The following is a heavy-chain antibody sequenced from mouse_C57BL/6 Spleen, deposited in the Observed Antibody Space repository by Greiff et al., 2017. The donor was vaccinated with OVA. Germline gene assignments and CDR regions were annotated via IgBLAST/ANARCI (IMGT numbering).Heavy chain of an antibody. CDR3: ARNSNYGYWYFDV. CDR1: GFTFSDYY. D-gene: IGHD2-5*01. Sequence: EVQRVESEGGLVQPGSSMKLSCTASGFTFSDYYMAWVRQVPEKGLEWVANINYDGSSTYYLDSLKSRFIISRDNAKNILYLQMSSLKSEDTATYYCARNSNYGYWYFDVWGTGTTVTVSS. V-gene: IGHV5-16*01. J-gene: IGHJ1*03. CDR2: INYDGSST.